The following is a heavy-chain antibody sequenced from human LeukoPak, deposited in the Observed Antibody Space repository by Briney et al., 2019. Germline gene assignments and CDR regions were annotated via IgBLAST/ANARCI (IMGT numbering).Heavy chain of an antibody. V-gene: IGHV3-21*01. CDR2: ISSSSSYI. CDR3: ARDGAGGSYPYNWFDP. D-gene: IGHD1-26*01. Sequence: GGSLRLSCAASGFTFSSYSMNWVRQAPGKGLEWVSSISSSSSYIYYADSVKGRFTISRDNAKNSLYLQMNSLRAEDTAVYYCARDGAGGSYPYNWFDPWGQGTLVTVSS. J-gene: IGHJ5*02. CDR1: GFTFSSYS.